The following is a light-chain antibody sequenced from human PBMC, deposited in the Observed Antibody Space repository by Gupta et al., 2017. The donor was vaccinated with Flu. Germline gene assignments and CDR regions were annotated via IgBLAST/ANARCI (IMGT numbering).Light chain of an antibody. V-gene: IGLV1-44*01. CDR2: GNN. Sequence: QSVLAQPPSASGIPGQRVTISCSGSSSNIGSNTVNWYQQVPGTAPKLLIYGNNQRPSGVPDRFSGSKSGTSASLAISGLQSEDEADYYCAAWDDSLNGHYVFGTGTKVTAL. CDR3: AAWDDSLNGHYV. J-gene: IGLJ1*01. CDR1: SSNIGSNT.